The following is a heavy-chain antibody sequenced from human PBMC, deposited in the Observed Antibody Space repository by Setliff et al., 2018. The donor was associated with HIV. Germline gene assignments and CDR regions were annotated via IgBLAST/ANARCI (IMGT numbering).Heavy chain of an antibody. CDR2: IYYSGST. J-gene: IGHJ3*02. D-gene: IGHD3-9*01. CDR1: GGSFSGYD. CDR3: SREKGRYFDWSHTRDAFDI. Sequence: SETLSLTCAVYGGSFSGYDWSWIRQPPGKGLEWIGSIYYSGSTYYNPSLKSRLTISVDTSKNQFSLNLSSVTAADTAVYYCSREKGRYFDWSHTRDAFDIWGQGTMVTVSS. V-gene: IGHV4-34*09.